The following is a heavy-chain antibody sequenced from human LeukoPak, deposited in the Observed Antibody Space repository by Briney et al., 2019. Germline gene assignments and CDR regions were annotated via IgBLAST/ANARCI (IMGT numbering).Heavy chain of an antibody. CDR1: GYSFTTYW. Sequence: GESLKISCKGSGYSFTTYWISWMRQMPGKGLEWMGRIDPSDSYTDYSPSFQGHVTISADKSFSTAYLHWTSLKASDTAMYYCARHAKAYGSSCDYWGQGTLVTVSS. V-gene: IGHV5-10-1*01. CDR2: IDPSDSYT. CDR3: ARHAKAYGSSCDY. D-gene: IGHD6-13*01. J-gene: IGHJ4*02.